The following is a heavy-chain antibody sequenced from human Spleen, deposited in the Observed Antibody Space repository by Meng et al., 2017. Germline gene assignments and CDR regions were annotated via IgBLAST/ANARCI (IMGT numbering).Heavy chain of an antibody. Sequence: SETLSLTCTVSGASISSHYWSWIRQPPGKGLAWIGYIYYSGSSNYNPSLKSRVTISVDTSENQVSLKLNAVTAADTAVYYCAREASGADGITFDIWGQGTMVTVS. CDR2: IYYSGSS. V-gene: IGHV4-59*11. CDR3: AREASGADGITFDI. J-gene: IGHJ3*02. D-gene: IGHD3-10*01. CDR1: GASISSHY.